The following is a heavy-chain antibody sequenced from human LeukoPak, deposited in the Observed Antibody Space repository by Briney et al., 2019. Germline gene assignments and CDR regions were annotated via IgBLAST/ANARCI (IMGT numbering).Heavy chain of an antibody. D-gene: IGHD4-17*01. CDR1: GFTFSSYA. J-gene: IGHJ2*01. Sequence: PGGSLRLSCAASGFTFSSYAMSWVRQAPGKGLEWVSAISGSGGSTYYADSVKGRFTISRDNSKNTLYLQMSSLRGEDTALYYCVKARTTVTTLAYWYFDLWGRGTLVTVSS. V-gene: IGHV3-23*01. CDR3: VKARTTVTTLAYWYFDL. CDR2: ISGSGGST.